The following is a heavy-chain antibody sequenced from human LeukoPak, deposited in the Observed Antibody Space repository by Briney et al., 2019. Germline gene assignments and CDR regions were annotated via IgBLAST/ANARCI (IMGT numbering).Heavy chain of an antibody. V-gene: IGHV1-24*01. D-gene: IGHD6-19*01. CDR1: GGTFSSYA. CDR2: FDPEDGET. J-gene: IGHJ4*02. CDR3: ATHSSGWYPGGDY. Sequence: ASVKVSCKASGGTFSSYAICWVRQAPGKGLEWMGGFDPEDGETIYAQKFQGRVTMTEDTSTDTAYMELSSLRSEDTAVYYCATHSSGWYPGGDYWGQGTLVTVSS.